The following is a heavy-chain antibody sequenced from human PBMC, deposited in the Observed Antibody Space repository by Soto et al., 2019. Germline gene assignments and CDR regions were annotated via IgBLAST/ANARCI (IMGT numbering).Heavy chain of an antibody. Sequence: QVQLQESGPGLVKPSETLSLTCTVSGGSISSYYWSWIRQPPGKGLEWIGYTYYSGSTNYNPSLKSRVNISVDTSKNQFSLKLNSMTAADTAVYYCARHNYGSGSTYFDYWGQGTLVTVSS. D-gene: IGHD3-10*01. J-gene: IGHJ4*02. CDR1: GGSISSYY. CDR2: TYYSGST. CDR3: ARHNYGSGSTYFDY. V-gene: IGHV4-59*08.